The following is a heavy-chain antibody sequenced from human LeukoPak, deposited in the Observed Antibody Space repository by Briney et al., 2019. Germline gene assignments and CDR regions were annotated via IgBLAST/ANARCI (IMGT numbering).Heavy chain of an antibody. J-gene: IGHJ4*02. CDR3: ARLGLMARPRSGYYYAFDY. V-gene: IGHV4-61*08. CDR1: GGSISSGGYY. CDR2: IYYSGGT. Sequence: SETLPLTCTVSGGSISSGGYYWSWIRQLPGKGLEWIGHIYYSGGTNYNPSLKSRVTISVDTSKNQFSLKLSAVTAADTAVYYCARLGLMARPRSGYYYAFDYWGQGTLVTVSS. D-gene: IGHD3-22*01.